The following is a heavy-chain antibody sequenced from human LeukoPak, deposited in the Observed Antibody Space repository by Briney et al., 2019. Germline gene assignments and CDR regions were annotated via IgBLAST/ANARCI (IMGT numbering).Heavy chain of an antibody. CDR3: ARARWTSTVTTYYLDY. D-gene: IGHD4-17*01. Sequence: ASVTVSCKTSGYTFTDYAVQWVRQAPGQRLEWMGWINAGNGKTKYSQKFQDRVASTRDTSATTAYLDLNSLRSEDTAVYYCARARWTSTVTTYYLDYWGQGTLVTVSS. V-gene: IGHV1-3*01. J-gene: IGHJ4*02. CDR1: GYTFTDYA. CDR2: INAGNGKT.